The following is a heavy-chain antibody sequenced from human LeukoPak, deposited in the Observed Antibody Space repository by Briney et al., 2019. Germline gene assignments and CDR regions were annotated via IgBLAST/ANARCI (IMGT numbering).Heavy chain of an antibody. D-gene: IGHD3-10*01. V-gene: IGHV1-69*05. Sequence: ASVKVSCKASGGTFSSYAISWVRQAPGQGLEWMGWIIPIFGTANYAQKFQGRVTITTDESTSTAYMELSSLRSEDTAVYYCARGPGITMVRGVPYYFDYWGQGTLVTVCS. CDR3: ARGPGITMVRGVPYYFDY. CDR1: GGTFSSYA. CDR2: IIPIFGTA. J-gene: IGHJ4*02.